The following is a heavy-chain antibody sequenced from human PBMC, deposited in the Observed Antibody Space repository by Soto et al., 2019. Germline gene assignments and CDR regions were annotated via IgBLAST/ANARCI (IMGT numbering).Heavy chain of an antibody. J-gene: IGHJ5*02. V-gene: IGHV3-30-3*02. CDR3: AKQEGWWFKKTPNWFEP. CDR2: ISFEGSNK. D-gene: IGHD2-15*01. Sequence: RQAPGRRLTRIQFISFEGSNKSYGDSVKGRFTISRDNSMATLCLQMNSLRAEDTAVYYCAKQEGWWFKKTPNWFEPWGQGTLFTVSS.